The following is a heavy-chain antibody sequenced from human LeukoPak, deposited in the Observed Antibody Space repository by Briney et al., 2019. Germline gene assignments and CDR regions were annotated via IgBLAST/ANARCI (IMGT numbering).Heavy chain of an antibody. J-gene: IGHJ4*02. CDR1: GFTFSDYG. Sequence: GGSLRLSCAASGFTFSDYGISWVRQAPGKGLEWVAVISTDGSNKYYADSVKGRFTISRDNSKNTLYLQMDSLRAEDTAVYYCARDLHPRSSDYYTFDYWGQGTLVTVSS. V-gene: IGHV3-30*03. CDR3: ARDLHPRSSDYYTFDY. CDR2: ISTDGSNK. D-gene: IGHD3-22*01.